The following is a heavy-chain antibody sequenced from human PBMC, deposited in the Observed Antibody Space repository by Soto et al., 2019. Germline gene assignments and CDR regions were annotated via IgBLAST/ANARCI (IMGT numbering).Heavy chain of an antibody. CDR3: AILAYSSRGGQFFDY. CDR2: TYYSGDT. J-gene: IGHJ4*02. Sequence: QVQLQESGPGLVEPSQTLSLTCNVSGDSISSGGYHWSWIRQHPGKGLEWIVYTYYSGDTYYNPYLKFRVAISVHTSKKQFPLNLSSATAADTAVYYWAILAYSSRGGQFFDYWGQGVLVTVSS. D-gene: IGHD6-13*01. CDR1: GDSISSGGYH. V-gene: IGHV4-31*03.